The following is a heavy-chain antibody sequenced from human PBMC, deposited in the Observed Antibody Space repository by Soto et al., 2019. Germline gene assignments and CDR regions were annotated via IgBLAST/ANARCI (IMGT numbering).Heavy chain of an antibody. CDR2: ISSSGSTI. CDR1: GFTFSSYE. J-gene: IGHJ6*02. Sequence: GGSLRLSCAASGFTFSSYEMNWVRQAPGKGLEWVSYISSSGSTIYYADSVKGRFTISRDNAKNSLYLQMNSLRAEDTAVYYCARDPPYYYYYGMDVWGQGTTVTASS. V-gene: IGHV3-48*03. CDR3: ARDPPYYYYYGMDV.